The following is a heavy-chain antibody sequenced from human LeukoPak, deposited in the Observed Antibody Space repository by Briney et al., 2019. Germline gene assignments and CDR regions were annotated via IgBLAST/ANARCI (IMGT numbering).Heavy chain of an antibody. V-gene: IGHV1-69*06. CDR1: GYIFTSYY. Sequence: GASVKVSCKVSGYIFTSYYIHWVRQAPGQGLEWMGGIIPIFGTANYAQKFQGRVTITADKSTSTAYMELSSLRSEDTAVYYCAKENSNTIFGVVIMRKDAFDIWGQGTMVTVSS. CDR2: IIPIFGTA. J-gene: IGHJ3*02. CDR3: AKENSNTIFGVVIMRKDAFDI. D-gene: IGHD3-3*01.